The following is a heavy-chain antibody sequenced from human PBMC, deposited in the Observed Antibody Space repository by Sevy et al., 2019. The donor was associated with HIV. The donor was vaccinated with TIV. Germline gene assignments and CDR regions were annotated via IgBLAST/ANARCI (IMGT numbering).Heavy chain of an antibody. V-gene: IGHV3-23*01. CDR1: GFTFSKYS. Sequence: GGSLRLSCAASGFTFSKYSMSGVRQPPGKGLEWVSTLSFGCGEINHADSVKGRFTISRDNSKNSLYLQMNNLRAEDTAVYYCAREGCTKPHDYWGQGTLVTVSS. J-gene: IGHJ4*02. CDR3: AREGCTKPHDY. D-gene: IGHD2-8*01. CDR2: LSFGCGEI.